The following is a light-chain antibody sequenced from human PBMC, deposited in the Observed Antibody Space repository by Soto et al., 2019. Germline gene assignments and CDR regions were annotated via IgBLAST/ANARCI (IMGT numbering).Light chain of an antibody. CDR1: QSVSSSY. CDR2: GAS. J-gene: IGKJ4*01. V-gene: IGKV3-20*01. CDR3: QQYGNSPA. Sequence: EMVLTQSPGTLSLSPGERATLSCRASQSVSSSYLAWYQQKPGQAPRLLIYGASSRATGIPDRFSGSGSETDFTLTISRLEPEDFAVYYCQQYGNSPAFGGGTKVEIK.